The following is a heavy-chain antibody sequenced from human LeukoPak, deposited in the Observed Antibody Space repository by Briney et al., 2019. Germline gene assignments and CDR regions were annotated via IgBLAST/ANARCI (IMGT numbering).Heavy chain of an antibody. Sequence: GGSLRLSCAASGFTFSGSTIHWVRQASGEGLEWVGRIRSKANNYATAYATSVKGRFTLSRDDSNNTAYLQMNSLKTEDTAVYFCIRGAASGSYYGLDVWGQGVTVTVSS. CDR3: IRGAASGSYYGLDV. D-gene: IGHD1-26*01. CDR1: GFTFSGST. CDR2: IRSKANNYAT. J-gene: IGHJ6*02. V-gene: IGHV3-73*01.